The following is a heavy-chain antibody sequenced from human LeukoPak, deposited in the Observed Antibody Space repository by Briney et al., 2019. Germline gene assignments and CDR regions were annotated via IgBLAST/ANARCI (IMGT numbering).Heavy chain of an antibody. J-gene: IGHJ4*02. Sequence: GGSLRLSCAASGFTFSSYAMHWVRQAPGKGLEWVAVISYDGSNKYYADSVKGRFTISRDNSKNTLYLQMNSLRAEDTAVYYCARDAPDYCSGGSCYRGIDYWGQGTLVTVSS. D-gene: IGHD2-15*01. V-gene: IGHV3-30-3*01. CDR3: ARDAPDYCSGGSCYRGIDY. CDR2: ISYDGSNK. CDR1: GFTFSSYA.